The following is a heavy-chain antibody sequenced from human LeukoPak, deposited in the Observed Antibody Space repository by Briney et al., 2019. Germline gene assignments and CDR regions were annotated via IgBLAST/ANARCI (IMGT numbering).Heavy chain of an antibody. D-gene: IGHD3-10*01. CDR1: GHTLTCYF. Sequence: VSVKVSCQAPGHTLTCYFMHLVRPAPGQRVGWMGWIPGGNGNTKYSQKFQGRVTITRDTSASTAYMELSSLRSEDTAVYYCARDLFVFGLPQYYFDYWGQGTLVTVSS. CDR2: IPGGNGNT. V-gene: IGHV1-3*01. J-gene: IGHJ4*02. CDR3: ARDLFVFGLPQYYFDY.